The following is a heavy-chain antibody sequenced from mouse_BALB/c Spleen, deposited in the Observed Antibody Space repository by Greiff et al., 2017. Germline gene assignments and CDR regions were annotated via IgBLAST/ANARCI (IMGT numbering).Heavy chain of an antibody. D-gene: IGHD4-1*01. CDR3: ARLGGSDD. CDR2: INPSTGYT. CDR1: GYTFTSYW. Sequence: QVQLKQSGAELAKPGASVKMSCKASGYTFTSYWMHWVKQRPGQGLEWIGYINPSTGYTEYNQKFKDKATLTADKSSSTAYMQLSSLTSEDSAVYYCARLGGSDDWGQGTTLTVSS. V-gene: IGHV1-7*01. J-gene: IGHJ2*01.